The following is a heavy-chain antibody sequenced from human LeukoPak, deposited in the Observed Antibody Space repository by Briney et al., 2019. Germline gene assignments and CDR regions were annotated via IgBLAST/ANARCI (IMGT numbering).Heavy chain of an antibody. J-gene: IGHJ4*02. V-gene: IGHV1-18*01. CDR1: GYTFTSYG. CDR3: ARSAVADTLSAYYFEY. CDR2: ISAYNGNT. Sequence: ASVKVSCKASGYTFTSYGISWVRQAPGQGLEWMGWISAYNGNTNYAQKLQGRVTMTTDTSTNTAYMELRSLRSDDTAVYYCARSAVADTLSAYYFEYWGQGTLVTVSS. D-gene: IGHD6-19*01.